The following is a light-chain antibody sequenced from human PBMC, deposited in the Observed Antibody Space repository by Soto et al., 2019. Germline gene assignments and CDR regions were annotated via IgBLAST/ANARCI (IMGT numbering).Light chain of an antibody. J-gene: IGLJ1*01. CDR2: SNN. Sequence: QSVLTQPPSASGTPGQRVTISCSGSSSNIGSNTVNWYQQLPGTAPKLLIYSNNQRPSGVPDRFSGSKSGTSASLAIRGLQSEDEADHYCAAWDDSLNGGVFGTGTKVTVL. CDR3: AAWDDSLNGGV. CDR1: SSNIGSNT. V-gene: IGLV1-44*01.